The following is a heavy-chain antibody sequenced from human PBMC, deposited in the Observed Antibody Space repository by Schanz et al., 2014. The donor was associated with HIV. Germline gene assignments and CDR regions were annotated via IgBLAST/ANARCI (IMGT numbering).Heavy chain of an antibody. V-gene: IGHV3-30*18. CDR3: AKDLAGEDLLLFHFVIHY. CDR2: ISYDGSA. D-gene: IGHD2-21*02. J-gene: IGHJ4*02. Sequence: VQLVESGGGLVQPGRSLRLSCAASGFTFSSYAMSWVRQAPGKGLEWVAFISYDGSAQYEDSLKGRFFISRDYSKNTLYLQMNSLRTDDTAVYYCAKDLAGEDLLLFHFVIHYWGQGALVTVSS. CDR1: GFTFSSYA.